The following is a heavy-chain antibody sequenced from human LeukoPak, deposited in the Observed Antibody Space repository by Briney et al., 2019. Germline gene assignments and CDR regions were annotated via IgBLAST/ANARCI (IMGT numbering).Heavy chain of an antibody. D-gene: IGHD2-2*01. V-gene: IGHV3-23*01. CDR2: ISGGGGRT. CDR1: GFTFSSYV. CDR3: ATDIVVVPAANDY. J-gene: IGHJ4*02. Sequence: GGSLRLSCAASGFTFSSYVMSWVRPAPGKGLEWVSAISGGGGRTHFADSVKGRFTISRDNSKNTLYLQMNSLRAEDTAVYYCATDIVVVPAANDYWGQGTLVTVSS.